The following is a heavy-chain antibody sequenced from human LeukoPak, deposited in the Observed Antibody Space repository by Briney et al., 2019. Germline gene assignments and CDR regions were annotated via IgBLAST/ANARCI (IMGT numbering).Heavy chain of an antibody. CDR3: ARALYYDYVWGSFDY. CDR2: INPNSGGT. V-gene: IGHV1-2*06. CDR1: VYTFTGYY. Sequence: ASVKVSCKASVYTFTGYYMHWVRQAPGRGLEWMGRINPNSGGTNYAQKFQGRVTMTRDTSISTAYMELSRLRSDDTAVYYCARALYYDYVWGSFDYWGQGTLVTVSS. D-gene: IGHD3-16*01. J-gene: IGHJ4*02.